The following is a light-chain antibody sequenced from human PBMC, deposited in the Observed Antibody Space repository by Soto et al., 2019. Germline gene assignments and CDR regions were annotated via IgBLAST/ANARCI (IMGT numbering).Light chain of an antibody. V-gene: IGLV2-8*01. CDR3: KSYAGSNTYV. CDR1: KNDIGVYDF. J-gene: IGLJ1*01. CDR2: EVV. Sequence: QSALTQPPSASGSPGQSVTISCTGTKNDIGVYDFVSWYQHHPGKAPRLIIYEVVQRPSGVPDRFSGSKSGNTASLTVSGXXXXXXXXXXCKSYAGSNTYVFGSGTKLTVL.